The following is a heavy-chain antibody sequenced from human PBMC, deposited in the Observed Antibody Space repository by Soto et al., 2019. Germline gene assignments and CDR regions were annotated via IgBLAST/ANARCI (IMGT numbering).Heavy chain of an antibody. CDR1: GGSISSGAYY. Sequence: QVQLQESGPGLVKPSQTLSLTCTVSGGSISSGAYYWSWIRQHPGKGLEWIGYIYYSGSTYYNPSLKRRLTISVDTSKKQFSLKLSSVTAEDTAVYYCARVYGTYWYFDLWGRGTLVTVSS. V-gene: IGHV4-31*03. CDR3: ARVYGTYWYFDL. D-gene: IGHD4-17*01. J-gene: IGHJ2*01. CDR2: IYYSGST.